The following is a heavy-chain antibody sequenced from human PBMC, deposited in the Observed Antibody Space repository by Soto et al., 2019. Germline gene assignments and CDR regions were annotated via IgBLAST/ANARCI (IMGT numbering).Heavy chain of an antibody. CDR1: GFTFSTYA. CDR3: ARGAYNPIDY. J-gene: IGHJ4*02. V-gene: IGHV3-23*01. D-gene: IGHD1-1*01. Sequence: PGGSLRLSCAASGFTFSTYAMSWVRQAPGKGLEWVSAISGTGNSTFYAASVKGRFTISRDNSKNTLFLQMNSLRAEDTAIYYCARGAYNPIDYWGQGTLVTVSS. CDR2: ISGTGNST.